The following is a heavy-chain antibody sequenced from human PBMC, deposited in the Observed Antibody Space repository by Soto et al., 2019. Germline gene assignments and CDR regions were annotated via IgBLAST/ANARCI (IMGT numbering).Heavy chain of an antibody. J-gene: IGHJ4*02. V-gene: IGHV3-74*01. CDR2: IKSDGTST. CDR1: GFTFSSYW. Sequence: EVQLVESGGGLVQPGGSLRLSCAASGFTFSSYWMHWVRQVPGKRLVWVSRIKSDGTSTDYADSVKGRFTISRDNAKNRVYLHMTRLRVEDTAVYYCVRDRSTCKDYGGEGSLVTVSS. CDR3: VRDRSTCKDY. D-gene: IGHD2-2*01.